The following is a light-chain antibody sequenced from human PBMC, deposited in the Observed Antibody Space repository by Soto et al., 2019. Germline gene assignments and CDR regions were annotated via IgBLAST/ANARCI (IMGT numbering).Light chain of an antibody. Sequence: AIRMTQSPSSFSASTGDRVTITCRASQGISSDLAWYQQKPGKAPKLLIYAASTLQSGVPSRFSGSGSGTKFTLTIASLQPDDFATYYCQQYETFSGTFGPGTKVDI. CDR1: QGISSD. V-gene: IGKV1-8*01. CDR2: AAS. J-gene: IGKJ1*01. CDR3: QQYETFSGT.